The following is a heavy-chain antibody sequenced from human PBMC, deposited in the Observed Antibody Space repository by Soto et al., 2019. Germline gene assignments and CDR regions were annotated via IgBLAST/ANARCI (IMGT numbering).Heavy chain of an antibody. D-gene: IGHD5-12*01. CDR2: IYPGDSDT. CDR1: GYSFTSYW. CDR3: PRPESSPASASSGYLNYGMDV. V-gene: IGHV5-51*01. J-gene: IGHJ6*02. Sequence: PGESLKISCKGSGYSFTSYWIGWVRQMPGKGLEWMGIIYPGDSDTRYSPSFQGQVTIAADKSISTAYLQWSSLKGWYNAMSDCPRPESSPASASSGYLNYGMDVWGQGTTVTVSS.